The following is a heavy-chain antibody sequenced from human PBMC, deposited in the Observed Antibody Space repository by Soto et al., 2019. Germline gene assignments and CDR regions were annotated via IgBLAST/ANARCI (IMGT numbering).Heavy chain of an antibody. CDR1: GGTFSSYA. D-gene: IGHD4-17*01. V-gene: IGHV1-69*12. CDR2: IIPIFGTA. CDR3: ARDGTTVTPNWYFDL. Sequence: QVQLVQSGAEVKKPGSSVKVSCKASGGTFSSYAISWVRQAPGQGLEWMGGIIPIFGTANYAQKFQGRVTIXADLSXXTAYVELSSLRSEDTAVYYCARDGTTVTPNWYFDLWGRGTLVTVSS. J-gene: IGHJ2*01.